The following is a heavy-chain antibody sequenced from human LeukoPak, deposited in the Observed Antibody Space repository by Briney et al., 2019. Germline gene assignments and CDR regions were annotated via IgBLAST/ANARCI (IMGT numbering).Heavy chain of an antibody. Sequence: ASVKVSCKASGYTFTSYAMHWVRQAPGQRLEWMGWINAGNDNTKYSQKFQGRVTITRDTSASTAYMELSSLRSEDTAVYYCARVATDAFDIWGQGTMVTVSP. CDR3: ARVATDAFDI. V-gene: IGHV1-3*01. J-gene: IGHJ3*02. CDR2: INAGNDNT. CDR1: GYTFTSYA.